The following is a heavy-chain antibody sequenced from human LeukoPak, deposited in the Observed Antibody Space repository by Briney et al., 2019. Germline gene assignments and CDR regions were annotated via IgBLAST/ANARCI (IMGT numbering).Heavy chain of an antibody. CDR3: ARDRQLTRSSPFDY. CDR1: GFTFSSYW. CDR2: IKQDGSEK. J-gene: IGHJ4*02. V-gene: IGHV3-7*01. D-gene: IGHD6-6*01. Sequence: GGSLRLSCAASGFTFSSYWMSWVRQAPGKGLEWVANIKQDGSEKYYVDSVKGRFTISRDNAKNSLYLQMNSLRAEDTAVYYCARDRQLTRSSPFDYWGQGTLVTVSS.